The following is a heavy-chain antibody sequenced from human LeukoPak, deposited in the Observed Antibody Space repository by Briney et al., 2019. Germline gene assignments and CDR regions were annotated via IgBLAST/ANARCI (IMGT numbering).Heavy chain of an antibody. D-gene: IGHD3-10*01. CDR2: INPNTGGT. CDR1: GYTFTDYH. V-gene: IGHV1-2*02. Sequence: GASVKVSCKASGYTFTDYHIHWVRLAPGHGLEWMGWINPNTGGTNYAQNFPGRVTMTRNTSISTAYMELSSLRSEDTAVYYCARALGMVRGVADYWGQGTLVTVSS. CDR3: ARALGMVRGVADY. J-gene: IGHJ4*02.